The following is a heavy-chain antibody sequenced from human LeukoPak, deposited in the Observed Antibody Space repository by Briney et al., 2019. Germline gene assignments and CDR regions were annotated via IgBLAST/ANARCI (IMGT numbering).Heavy chain of an antibody. CDR2: ISAYDGNT. CDR1: GYTFSSYG. CDR3: ARAVRGYSYAYLPY. V-gene: IGHV1-18*01. J-gene: IGHJ4*02. D-gene: IGHD5-18*01. Sequence: GASVKVSCKASGYTFSSYGISWVRQAPGQGLEWMGWISAYDGNTDYAQNLQGRVTMTTDTSTSTAYMELRSLRSDDTAVYYCARAVRGYSYAYLPYWGQGTLVTVSS.